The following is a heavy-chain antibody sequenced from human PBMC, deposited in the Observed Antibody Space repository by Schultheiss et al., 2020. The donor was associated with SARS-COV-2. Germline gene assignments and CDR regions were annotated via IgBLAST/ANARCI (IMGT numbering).Heavy chain of an antibody. CDR1: GGSISSYY. Sequence: SETLSLTCTVSGGSISSYYWSWIRQPPGKGLEWIGYIYYSGSTNYNPSLKSRVTISVDTSKNQFSLKLSSVTAADTAVYYCAREGGNYAFDIWGQGTTVTVSS. D-gene: IGHD4-23*01. V-gene: IGHV4-59*01. CDR2: IYYSGST. CDR3: AREGGNYAFDI. J-gene: IGHJ3*02.